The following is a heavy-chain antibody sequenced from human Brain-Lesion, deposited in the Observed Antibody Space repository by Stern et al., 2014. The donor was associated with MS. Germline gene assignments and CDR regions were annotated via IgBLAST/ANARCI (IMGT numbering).Heavy chain of an antibody. CDR3: ARDITGSSAYFAY. CDR1: GFTFDDYA. D-gene: IGHD1-14*01. V-gene: IGHV3-9*01. Sequence: EVQLVESGGDLVQPGRSLRLSCAAFGFTFDDYAMHWVRQAPGKGLEWVAGISWNSGTIGYAGSVKGRFTTSRDNAYSSLYLPMNSRRPEATAFYYCARDITGSSAYFAYWGQGPLVTVPP. CDR2: ISWNSGTI. J-gene: IGHJ4*02.